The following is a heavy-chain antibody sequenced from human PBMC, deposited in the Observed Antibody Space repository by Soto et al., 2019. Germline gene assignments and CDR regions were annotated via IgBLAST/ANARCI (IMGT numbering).Heavy chain of an antibody. CDR3: ARGVLH. V-gene: IGHV4-31*03. J-gene: IGHJ4*01. CDR2: VSYSGST. Sequence: QVQLQESGPGLVQPSQTLSLTCTVSGGSISSGGYYWSWIRQHPGTGLEWIGHVSYSGSTYYNPSLEGRVTISVDTARNQFSLIVNSVTAADTAVYYCARGVLHWGQGTLVTVSS. CDR1: GGSISSGGYY.